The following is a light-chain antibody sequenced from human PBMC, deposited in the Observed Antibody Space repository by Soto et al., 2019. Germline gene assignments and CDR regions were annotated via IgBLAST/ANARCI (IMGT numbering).Light chain of an antibody. Sequence: DSQMAQSPSTLSASVGDRVTSTCRASQSISSWLAWYQQKPGKAPKLLIYDASSLESGVPSRFSGSGSGTEFTLTISSLQPDDFATYYCQQYNSYWTFGQGTKVDI. V-gene: IGKV1-5*01. CDR2: DAS. CDR3: QQYNSYWT. CDR1: QSISSW. J-gene: IGKJ1*01.